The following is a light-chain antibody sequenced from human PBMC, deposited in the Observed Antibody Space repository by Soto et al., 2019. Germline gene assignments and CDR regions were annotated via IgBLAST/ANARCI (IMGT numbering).Light chain of an antibody. Sequence: DIQLTQSPSFLSASLGDRVTITCRASQGISSYLAWYQQKPGNAPKLLIYAASTLQSGVPSRFSGSGSGTEFTLTISSLQPEDLATYYCQQLNNYPFTFGPGTKVDIK. J-gene: IGKJ3*01. CDR1: QGISSY. CDR2: AAS. CDR3: QQLNNYPFT. V-gene: IGKV1-9*01.